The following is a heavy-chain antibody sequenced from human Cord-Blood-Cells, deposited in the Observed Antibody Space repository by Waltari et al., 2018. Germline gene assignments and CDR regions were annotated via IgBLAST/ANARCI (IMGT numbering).Heavy chain of an antibody. CDR3: ARGGDYGDYAEYFQH. V-gene: IGHV1-3*01. Sequence: QVQFVQSGAEVKKPGASVKVSCKASGYTFTSYAMHWVRQAPGQRLEWMGWINAGNGNTKYSQKFQGRVTITRDTSASTAYMELSSLRSEDTAVYYCARGGDYGDYAEYFQHWGQGTLVTVSS. J-gene: IGHJ1*01. CDR1: GYTFTSYA. D-gene: IGHD4-17*01. CDR2: INAGNGNT.